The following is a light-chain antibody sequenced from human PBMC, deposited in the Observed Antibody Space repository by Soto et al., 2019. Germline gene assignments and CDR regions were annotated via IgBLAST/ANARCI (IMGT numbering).Light chain of an antibody. CDR3: QQSKDWHSIT. V-gene: IGKV3-15*01. CDR1: QSVGGN. J-gene: IGKJ5*01. Sequence: VVMMRSPATLSVCPGEKATLSCRASQSVGGNLAWYQQRPGQAPRLLIFDAATRATGIPARFSGSGSGTEFTLSISSLQSEDFAVYYCQQSKDWHSITSGQGTRLEIK. CDR2: DAA.